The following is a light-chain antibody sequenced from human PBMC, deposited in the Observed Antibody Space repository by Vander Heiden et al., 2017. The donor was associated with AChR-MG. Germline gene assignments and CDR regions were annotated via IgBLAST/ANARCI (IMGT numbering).Light chain of an antibody. Sequence: QSVLTQPPSASGTPAQRVTISCSGSRPNIGSNTVNWYQRLPGPAPELLVFRGNQRPSGIPDRFSGSKSDTSASLAISGLQAEDEADYYCAAWDDSLLDLVFGGGAQLTVL. V-gene: IGLV1-44*01. CDR1: RPNIGSNT. CDR2: RGN. CDR3: AAWDDSLLDLV. J-gene: IGLJ7*01.